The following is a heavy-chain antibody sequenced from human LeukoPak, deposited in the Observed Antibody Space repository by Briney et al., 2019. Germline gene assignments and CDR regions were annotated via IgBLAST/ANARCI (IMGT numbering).Heavy chain of an antibody. Sequence: PSETLSLTCTVSGGSISSYYWSWLRQPPGKGLEWIGYIYTSGSTNYNPSLKSRVTISVDTSKNQFSLKLSSVTAADTAVYYCARFYSGSYGYWGQGTLVTVSS. CDR3: ARFYSGSYGY. V-gene: IGHV4-4*09. CDR2: IYTSGST. D-gene: IGHD1-26*01. J-gene: IGHJ4*02. CDR1: GGSISSYY.